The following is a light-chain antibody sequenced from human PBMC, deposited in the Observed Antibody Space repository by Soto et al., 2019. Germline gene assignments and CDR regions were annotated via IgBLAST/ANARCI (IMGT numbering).Light chain of an antibody. CDR2: DAS. CDR1: QSVSSSY. Sequence: DIVLTQSPGTLSLSPGERATLSCRASQSVSSSYLAWYQQNPAQAPRLLIYDASSRATGIPDRFSGSGSGTNFTPTTSRLEPEDFAVYYCQQYDSSPRTFGGGTKVDIK. J-gene: IGKJ4*01. CDR3: QQYDSSPRT. V-gene: IGKV3-20*01.